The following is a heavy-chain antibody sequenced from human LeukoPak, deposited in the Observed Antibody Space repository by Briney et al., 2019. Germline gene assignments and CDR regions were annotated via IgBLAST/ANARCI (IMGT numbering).Heavy chain of an antibody. D-gene: IGHD5-12*01. CDR1: GFTFSSYA. J-gene: IGHJ4*02. Sequence: GGSLRPSCAASGFTFSSYAMHWVRQAPGKGLEWVAVISYDGSNKYYADSVKGRFTISRDNSKNTLYLQMNSLRAEDTAVYYCARDFLLATLDYWGQGTLVTVSS. V-gene: IGHV3-30*04. CDR3: ARDFLLATLDY. CDR2: ISYDGSNK.